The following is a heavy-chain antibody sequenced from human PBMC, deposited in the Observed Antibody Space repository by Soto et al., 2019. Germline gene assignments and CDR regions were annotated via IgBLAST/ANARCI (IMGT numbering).Heavy chain of an antibody. J-gene: IGHJ5*02. CDR3: ARDAAGTGWFDP. Sequence: ASVKVSCKASGYTFTSYGISWVRQAPGQGLEWMGWISAYNGNTNYAQKLQGRVTMTTDTSTSTAHMELRSLRSDDTAVYYCARDAAGTGWFDPWGQGTLVTVS. CDR2: ISAYNGNT. CDR1: GYTFTSYG. D-gene: IGHD6-13*01. V-gene: IGHV1-18*01.